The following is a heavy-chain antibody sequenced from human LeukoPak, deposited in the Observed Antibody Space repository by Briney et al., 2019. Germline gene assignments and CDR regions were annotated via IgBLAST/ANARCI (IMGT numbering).Heavy chain of an antibody. J-gene: IGHJ5*02. D-gene: IGHD2-15*01. Sequence: SETLSLTCAVSGGSISSGGYSCSWIRQPPGKGLEWNGYIYYSGITYYNPSLKSRVTISVDTSKNQFSLKLSSVTAADTAVYYCARVRARDYCSGGSCYAAGWFDPWGQGTLVTVSS. CDR3: ARVRARDYCSGGSCYAAGWFDP. V-gene: IGHV4-30-4*07. CDR1: GGSISSGGYS. CDR2: IYYSGIT.